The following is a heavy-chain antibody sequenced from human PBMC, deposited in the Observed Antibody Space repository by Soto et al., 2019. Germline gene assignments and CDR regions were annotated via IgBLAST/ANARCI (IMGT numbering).Heavy chain of an antibody. V-gene: IGHV3-30-3*01. Sequence: QVQLVEAGGGVVQPGRSLRLSCAASGFTFSSYALHWVRQAPGKGREWVAVISYDGSNKHYADSVKGRFTISRDNSKNTLYRQMNSLRAEDTAVYYCARSEATEVTPFDYWGQGTLVTVSS. CDR3: ARSEATEVTPFDY. D-gene: IGHD5-12*01. CDR2: ISYDGSNK. J-gene: IGHJ4*02. CDR1: GFTFSSYA.